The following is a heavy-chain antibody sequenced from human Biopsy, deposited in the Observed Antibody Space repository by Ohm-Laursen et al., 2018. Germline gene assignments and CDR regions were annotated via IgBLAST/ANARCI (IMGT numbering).Heavy chain of an antibody. CDR3: ARKIGTSWWVYAMDV. V-gene: IGHV3-30*03. CDR2: ISYDGSKT. Sequence: SLRLSCSASGFTFSNSGMHWVRQAPGKGLEWVAAISYDGSKTDYGDSVKGRLNISRDNSKNTLGLQMNSLRVEDTAVYYCARKIGTSWWVYAMDVWGQGTTVIVSS. J-gene: IGHJ6*02. CDR1: GFTFSNSG. D-gene: IGHD6-13*01.